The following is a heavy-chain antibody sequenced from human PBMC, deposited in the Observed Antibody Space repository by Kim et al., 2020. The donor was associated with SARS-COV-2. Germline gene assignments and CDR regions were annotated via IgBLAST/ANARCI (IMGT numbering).Heavy chain of an antibody. CDR1: GGSFSGYY. CDR2: INHSGST. CDR3: ARPFLGDHRHPFDY. V-gene: IGHV4-34*01. Sequence: SETLSLTCAVYGGSFSGYYWSWIRQPPGKGLEWIGEINHSGSTNYNPSLKSRVIISVDTSKNQFSLKLSSVTAADTAVYYCARPFLGDHRHPFDYWGQGTLVTVSS. J-gene: IGHJ4*02. D-gene: IGHD3-16*01.